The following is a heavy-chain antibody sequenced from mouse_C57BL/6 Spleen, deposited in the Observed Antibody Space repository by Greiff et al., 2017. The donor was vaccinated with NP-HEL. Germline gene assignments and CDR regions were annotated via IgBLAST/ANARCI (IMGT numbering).Heavy chain of an antibody. CDR3: ARSSSGYLFDY. V-gene: IGHV1-72*01. CDR1: GFTFTSSS. D-gene: IGHD3-2*02. Sequence: QVHLQHSVPELVTPVASVKLSCTASGFTFTSSSLHWLTQSPVPGLAWIGSIDPHSGGTIYNPKFKSKATVTVDKSSSTAYMQLSSLTSEDSAVYYCARSSSGYLFDYWGQGTTLTVSS. CDR2: IDPHSGGT. J-gene: IGHJ2*01.